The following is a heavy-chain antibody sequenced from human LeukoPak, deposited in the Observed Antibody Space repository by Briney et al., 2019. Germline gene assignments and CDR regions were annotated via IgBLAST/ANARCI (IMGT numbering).Heavy chain of an antibody. J-gene: IGHJ4*02. CDR2: INHSGST. D-gene: IGHD1-26*01. CDR1: GGSFSGYY. V-gene: IGHV4-34*01. Sequence: PSETLSLTCAVYGGSFSGYYWSWIRQPPGKGLEWIGEINHSGSTNYNPSLKSRVTISVDTSKNQFSLKLSSVTAADTAMYYCARRDEWWELDYWGQGTLVTVSS. CDR3: ARRDEWWELDY.